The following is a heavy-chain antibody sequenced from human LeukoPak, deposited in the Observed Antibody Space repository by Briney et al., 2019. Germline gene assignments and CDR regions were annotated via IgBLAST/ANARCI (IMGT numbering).Heavy chain of an antibody. D-gene: IGHD3-9*01. V-gene: IGHV4-34*01. J-gene: IGHJ6*03. Sequence: PGGSLRLSCAASGFTFSSYSMNWVRQAPGKGLEWIGEINHSGSTNYNPSLKSRVTISVDTSKNQFSLKLSSVTAADTAVYYCASGPLRYFDWSPSRYYYYYMDVWGKGTTVTVSS. CDR1: GFTFSSYS. CDR3: ASGPLRYFDWSPSRYYYYYMDV. CDR2: INHSGST.